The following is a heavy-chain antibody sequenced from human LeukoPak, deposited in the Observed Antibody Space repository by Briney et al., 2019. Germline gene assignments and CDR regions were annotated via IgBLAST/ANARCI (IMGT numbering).Heavy chain of an antibody. D-gene: IGHD5-12*01. CDR2: ITGGSGRT. CDR1: GFTFSNYA. J-gene: IGHJ4*02. CDR3: AKHGRGNNSRDYFDY. V-gene: IGHV3-23*01. Sequence: GGSLRLSCAASGFTFSNYAMTWVRQAPGKGLEWVSTITGGSGRTYYTDSVKGRFTISRDHSENTLYLQMNSLRAEDTAVYHCAKHGRGNNSRDYFDYWGQGTLVTVPS.